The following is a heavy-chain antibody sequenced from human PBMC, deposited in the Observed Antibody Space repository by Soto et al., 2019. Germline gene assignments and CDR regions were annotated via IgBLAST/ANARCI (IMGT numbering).Heavy chain of an antibody. Sequence: ASVKVSCKASGYTFTVYYMHWVRQAPGQGLEWMGWINPNSGGTNYAQKFQGWVTMTRDTSISTAYMELSRLRSDDTAVYYCARGRLLYYDFWSDVQTTNRNWFXPWGQGTLVXVSS. CDR3: ARGRLLYYDFWSDVQTTNRNWFXP. D-gene: IGHD3-3*01. CDR1: GYTFTVYY. CDR2: INPNSGGT. J-gene: IGHJ5*02. V-gene: IGHV1-2*04.